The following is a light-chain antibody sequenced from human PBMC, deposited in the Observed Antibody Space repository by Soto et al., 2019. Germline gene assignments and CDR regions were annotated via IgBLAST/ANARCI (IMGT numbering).Light chain of an antibody. J-gene: IGLJ2*01. CDR2: EVS. CDR3: CSRL. V-gene: IGLV2-14*01. CDR1: SSDVGGYNY. Sequence: QSALTQPASVSGSPGQSITISCTGTSSDVGGYNYVSWYQQHPGKAPKLMIYEVSNRPSGVSSCYSGSQSGDTASLTISGLQAEDEADYYCCSRLFGGGTKVTVL.